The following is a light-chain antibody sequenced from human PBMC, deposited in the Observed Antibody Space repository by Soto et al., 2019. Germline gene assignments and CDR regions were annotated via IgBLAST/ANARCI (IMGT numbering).Light chain of an antibody. J-gene: IGKJ5*01. Sequence: EIVMTQSPATLSVSPGERATLSCRASQSIRSNLGWYQQKPGQAPRLLIYGASTRATGVPARFSGSGSGTEFTLTISSLQSEDSVVYYCQQYNNWPPFTFGQGTRLEIK. CDR2: GAS. CDR1: QSIRSN. CDR3: QQYNNWPPFT. V-gene: IGKV3-15*01.